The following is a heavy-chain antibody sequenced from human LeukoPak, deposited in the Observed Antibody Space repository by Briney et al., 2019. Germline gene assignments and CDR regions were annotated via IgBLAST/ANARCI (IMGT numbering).Heavy chain of an antibody. J-gene: IGHJ4*02. CDR2: VYYSGST. CDR3: ASGRTDIVVVPATLRNYYFDY. Sequence: SETLSLTCTVSGGSISSSVYYWGWIRQPPGKGLEWIGSVYYSGSTYYNPSLKSRVTISIDTSKNQVSLKLTSVTAADTAVYYCASGRTDIVVVPATLRNYYFDYWGQGTLVTVSS. V-gene: IGHV4-39*07. CDR1: GGSISSSVYY. D-gene: IGHD2-2*01.